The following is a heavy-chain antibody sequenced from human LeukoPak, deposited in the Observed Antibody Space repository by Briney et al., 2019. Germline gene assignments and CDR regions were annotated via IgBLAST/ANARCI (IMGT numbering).Heavy chain of an antibody. D-gene: IGHD3-22*01. CDR2: ISYDGSNK. CDR3: GKAYEQVVVVTPFDY. J-gene: IGHJ4*02. V-gene: IGHV3-30*18. CDR1: GFTFSSYG. Sequence: PGRSLRLSCAASGFTFSSYGMHWVRQAPGKGLEWVAVISYDGSNKYYADSVKGRFTISRDNSKNTLYLQMNSLRAEDTAVYYCGKAYEQVVVVTPFDYWGQGTLVTVSS.